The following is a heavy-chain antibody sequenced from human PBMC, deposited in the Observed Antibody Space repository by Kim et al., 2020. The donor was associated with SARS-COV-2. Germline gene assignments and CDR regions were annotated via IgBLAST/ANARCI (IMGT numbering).Heavy chain of an antibody. D-gene: IGHD3-10*01. CDR1: GYTFTGYY. Sequence: ASVKVSCKASGYTFTGYYMHWVRQAPGQGLEWMGRINPNSGGTNYAQKFQGRVTMTRDTSISTAYMELSRLRSDDTAVYYCAVGQGELWFGELSGWFDPWGQGTLVTVSS. V-gene: IGHV1-2*06. CDR3: AVGQGELWFGELSGWFDP. CDR2: INPNSGGT. J-gene: IGHJ5*02.